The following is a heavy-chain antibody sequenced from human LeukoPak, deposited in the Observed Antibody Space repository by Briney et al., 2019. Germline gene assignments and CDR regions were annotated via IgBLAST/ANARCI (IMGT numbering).Heavy chain of an antibody. Sequence: SVKVSCKASGGTFSSYAISWVRQASGQGLEWMGGIIPIFGTANYAQKFQGRVTITTDESTSTAYMELSSLRSEDTAVYYCARGDSSGYYHYYYMDVWGKGTTVTVSS. D-gene: IGHD3-22*01. CDR1: GGTFSSYA. CDR3: ARGDSSGYYHYYYMDV. V-gene: IGHV1-69*05. CDR2: IIPIFGTA. J-gene: IGHJ6*03.